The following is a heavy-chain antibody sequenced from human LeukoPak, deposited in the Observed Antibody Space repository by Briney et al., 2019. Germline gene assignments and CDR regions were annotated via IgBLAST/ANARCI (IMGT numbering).Heavy chain of an antibody. J-gene: IGHJ3*02. CDR2: ISSSSSYI. CDR3: ARDRKYSDAFDI. CDR1: GFTFSSYS. V-gene: IGHV3-21*01. Sequence: PGGSLRLSCAASGFTFSSYSMNWVRQAPGKGLEWVSSISSSSSYIYYADSVKGRFTISRDNAKNSLYLQMNNLRAEDTAVYYCARDRKYSDAFDIWGQGTMVTVSS. D-gene: IGHD2-21*01.